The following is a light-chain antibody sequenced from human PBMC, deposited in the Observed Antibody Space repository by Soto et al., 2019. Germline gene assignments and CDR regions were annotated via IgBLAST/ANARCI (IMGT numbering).Light chain of an antibody. J-gene: IGLJ3*02. Sequence: QSALTQPASVSGSPGQSITISCTGTSSDVGGYNYVSWYQHYPGRAPKLMIFEVTNRPSGVSNRFSGSKSGNTASLTISGLVAEDEDDYYCSSFTSSSTWVFGGGTQLTVL. CDR1: SSDVGGYNY. CDR3: SSFTSSSTWV. CDR2: EVT. V-gene: IGLV2-14*01.